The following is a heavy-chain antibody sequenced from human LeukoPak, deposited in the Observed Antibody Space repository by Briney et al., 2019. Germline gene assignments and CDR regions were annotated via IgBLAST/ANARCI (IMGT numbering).Heavy chain of an antibody. J-gene: IGHJ4*02. CDR1: GGSISSYY. CDR2: IYYTGST. V-gene: IGHV4-59*01. D-gene: IGHD3-10*01. Sequence: SETLSLTCTVSGGSISSYYWSWIRQPPGKGLEWIAYIYYTGSTNYNPSLKSRVTTSVDTSKNQFSLKLSSVTAADTAVYYCARVGYFGSGNYYNDRGAFDYWGQGTLVTVSS. CDR3: ARVGYFGSGNYYNDRGAFDY.